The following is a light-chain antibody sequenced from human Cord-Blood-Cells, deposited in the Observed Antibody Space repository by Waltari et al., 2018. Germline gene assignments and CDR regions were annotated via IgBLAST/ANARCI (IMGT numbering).Light chain of an antibody. CDR2: AAS. CDR3: QQYYSYPLT. Sequence: AIRLTQSLSSLSASTGVRVTFTCRASQGISSYLAWYQQKPGKAPKLLIYAASTLQSGVPSRFSGSGSGTDFTLTISCLQSEDFATYYCQQYYSYPLTFGGGTKVEIK. CDR1: QGISSY. J-gene: IGKJ4*01. V-gene: IGKV1-8*01.